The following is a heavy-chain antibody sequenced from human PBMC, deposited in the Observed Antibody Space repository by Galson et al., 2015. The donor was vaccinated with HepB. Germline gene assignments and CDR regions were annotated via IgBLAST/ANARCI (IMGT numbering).Heavy chain of an antibody. CDR1: GGTFSSYA. D-gene: IGHD3-22*01. Sequence: SVKVSCKASGGTFSSYAISWVRQAPGQGLEWMGGIIPIFGTANYAQKFQGRVTITADEFTSTAYMELSSLRSEDTAVYYCARGSYYDSSGYYFYGWFDPWGQGTLVTVSS. CDR3: ARGSYYDSSGYYFYGWFDP. J-gene: IGHJ5*02. CDR2: IIPIFGTA. V-gene: IGHV1-69*13.